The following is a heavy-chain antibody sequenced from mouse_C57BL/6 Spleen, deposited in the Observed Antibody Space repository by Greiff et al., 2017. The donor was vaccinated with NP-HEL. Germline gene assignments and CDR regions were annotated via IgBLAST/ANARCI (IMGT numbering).Heavy chain of an antibody. CDR3: ARNKIPMINYAMDY. D-gene: IGHD2-4*01. J-gene: IGHJ4*01. CDR2: IWSGGST. V-gene: IGHV2-2*01. Sequence: QVQLLQSGPGLVQPSQSLSIACTVSGFSLTSYGVHWVRQSPGKGLEWLGVIWSGGSTDYNAAFISRLSISKDNSKSQVFFKMNSLQADDTAIYYCARNKIPMINYAMDYWGQGTSVTVSS. CDR1: GFSLTSYG.